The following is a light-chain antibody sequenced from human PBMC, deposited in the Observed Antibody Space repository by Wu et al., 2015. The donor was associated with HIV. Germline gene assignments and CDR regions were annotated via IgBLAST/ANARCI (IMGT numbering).Light chain of an antibody. V-gene: IGKV3-15*01. CDR2: DAS. Sequence: EIVMTQSPATLSVSPGERVTLSCRASQSVSNSLAWYQQKPGQAPRLLIYDASTRATGIPARFSGSGSGAEFTLTISSLQSEDFVVYYCLXYGNWPFSFGQGTNLEIK. CDR3: LXYGNWPFS. CDR1: QSVSNS. J-gene: IGKJ2*03.